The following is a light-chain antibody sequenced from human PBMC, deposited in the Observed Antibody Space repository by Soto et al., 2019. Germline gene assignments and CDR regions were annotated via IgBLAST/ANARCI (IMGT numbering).Light chain of an antibody. CDR3: AAWDDTINDLL. J-gene: IGLJ2*01. CDR2: GNS. V-gene: IGLV1-44*01. Sequence: QSLLTHPPSASWTPGHTFTISFSGTTSNIVRNTVNWYQQLPGRAPKLLIYGNSQGPSGVPDRFSASKSGTSASLAISGLRSEDEADYHCAAWDDTINDLLFGGWTKVTVL. CDR1: TSNIVRNT.